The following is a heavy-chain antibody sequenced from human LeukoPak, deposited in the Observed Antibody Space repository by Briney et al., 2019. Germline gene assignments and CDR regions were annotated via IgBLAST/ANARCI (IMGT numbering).Heavy chain of an antibody. CDR3: AKGPWAYCGGDCYYFDY. CDR2: IRYDGSNK. V-gene: IGHV3-30*02. D-gene: IGHD2-21*02. Sequence: GGSLRLSCAASGFTFSSYGMHWVRQAPGKGLEWVAFIRYDGSNKYYADSVKGRFTISGDNSKNTLYLQMNSLRAEDTAVYYCAKGPWAYCGGDCYYFDYWGQGTLVTVSS. CDR1: GFTFSSYG. J-gene: IGHJ4*02.